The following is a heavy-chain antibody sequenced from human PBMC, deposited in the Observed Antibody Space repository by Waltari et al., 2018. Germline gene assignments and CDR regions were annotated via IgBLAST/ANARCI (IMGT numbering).Heavy chain of an antibody. CDR1: GFTFSSYA. D-gene: IGHD3-10*01. CDR3: ARDFARGVHSYFDY. J-gene: IGHJ4*02. CDR2: ISSSGSTI. V-gene: IGHV3-48*03. Sequence: EVLLVESGGGLVQPGGSLRLSCAASGFTFSSYAMNWVLQAPGKGLEGVSYISSSGSTIYYADSVKGRFTISRDNAKNSVYLQMNSLRAEDTAVYFCARDFARGVHSYFDYWGQGTLVTVSS.